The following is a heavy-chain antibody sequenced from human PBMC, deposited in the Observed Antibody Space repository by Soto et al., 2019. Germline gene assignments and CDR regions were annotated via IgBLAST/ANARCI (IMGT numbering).Heavy chain of an antibody. V-gene: IGHV4-34*01. CDR2: INHSGST. CDR3: ARGHRLKTRDRYFDY. CDR1: GGSFSGYY. Sequence: KPSETLSLTCAVYGGSFSGYYWSWIRQPPRKGLEGIGEINHSGSTNYKPSLKSRVTISVDTSKNQFSLKLSSVTAADTAVYYCARGHRLKTRDRYFDYWGQGTLVTVSS. J-gene: IGHJ4*02.